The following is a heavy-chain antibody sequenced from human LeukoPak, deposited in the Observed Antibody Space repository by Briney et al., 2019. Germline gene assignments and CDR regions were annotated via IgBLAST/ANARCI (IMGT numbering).Heavy chain of an antibody. J-gene: IGHJ3*02. D-gene: IGHD3-16*01. Sequence: GGSLRLSCAASGFTFSDYWMHWVRQAPGKGLVWVSRVNRDGSSTSYADSVKGRFTISRDNAKNTLSLQMNSLRAEDTAVYYCATDSGAYRRAFDIWGQGTMVTVSS. CDR3: ATDSGAYRRAFDI. CDR2: VNRDGSST. V-gene: IGHV3-74*01. CDR1: GFTFSDYW.